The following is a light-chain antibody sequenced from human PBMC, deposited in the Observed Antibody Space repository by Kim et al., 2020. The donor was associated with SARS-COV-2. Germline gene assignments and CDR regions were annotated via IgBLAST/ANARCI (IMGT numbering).Light chain of an antibody. J-gene: IGLJ1*01. V-gene: IGLV3-1*01. CDR3: QAWDSSIYV. CDR1: KLGDKY. CDR2: QDS. Sequence: VTPGQTASITCSGDKLGDKYACWYQQKPGQSPVLVIYQDSKRPSGIPERFSGSNSGNTATLTISGTQAMDEADYYCQAWDSSIYVFGTGTKVTVL.